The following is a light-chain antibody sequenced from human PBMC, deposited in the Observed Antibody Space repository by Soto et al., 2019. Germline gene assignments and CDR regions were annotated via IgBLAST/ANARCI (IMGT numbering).Light chain of an antibody. CDR1: QSISSW. J-gene: IGKJ1*01. V-gene: IGKV1-5*01. CDR3: QQYNSYSWT. CDR2: DAS. Sequence: DIQMTQSPSTLSASVGDRVTITCLASQSISSWLAWYQQKPGKAPKLLIYDASSLESGVPSRFSGNRSGTEFTLTISSLQPDDFATYYCQQYNSYSWTFGQGTNVDI.